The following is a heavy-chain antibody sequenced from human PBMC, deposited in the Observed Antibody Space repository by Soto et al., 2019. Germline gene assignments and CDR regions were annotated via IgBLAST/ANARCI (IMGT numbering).Heavy chain of an antibody. V-gene: IGHV1-18*01. Sequence: GASVKVSCKASGYTFTSYGISWVRQAPGQGXEWMGWISAYNGNTNYAQKLQGRVTMTTDTSTSTAYMELRSLRSDDTAVYYCARACEQVYDYVWVSYRPTAFDYWGQGNLVTVSS. D-gene: IGHD3-16*02. CDR2: ISAYNGNT. CDR3: ARACEQVYDYVWVSYRPTAFDY. J-gene: IGHJ4*02. CDR1: GYTFTSYG.